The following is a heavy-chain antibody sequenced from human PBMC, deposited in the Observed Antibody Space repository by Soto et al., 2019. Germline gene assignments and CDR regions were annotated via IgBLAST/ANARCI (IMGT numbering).Heavy chain of an antibody. CDR1: GYTFTSYG. J-gene: IGHJ4*02. D-gene: IGHD3-3*01. V-gene: IGHV1-18*01. CDR3: ARSSEKAYYDFWSGYRADFDY. Sequence: QVQLVQSGAEVKKPGASVKVSCKASGYTFTSYGISWVRQAPGQGLEWMGWISAYNGNTNYAQKLQGRVTMTTDTSTSTAYMELRSLRSDDTAVYYCARSSEKAYYDFWSGYRADFDYWGQGTLLTVSS. CDR2: ISAYNGNT.